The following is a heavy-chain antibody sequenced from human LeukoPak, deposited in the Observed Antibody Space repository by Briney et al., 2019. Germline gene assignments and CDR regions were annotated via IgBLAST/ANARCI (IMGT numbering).Heavy chain of an antibody. D-gene: IGHD6-13*01. CDR3: ARLGGIAAASPLNWFDP. V-gene: IGHV4-38-2*02. CDR1: GYSISSGYY. CDR2: IYHSGST. J-gene: IGHJ5*02. Sequence: SETLSLTCTVSGYSISSGYYWGWIRPPPGKGLEWIGSIYHSGSTYYNPSLKSRVTISVDTSKNQFSLKLSSVTAADTAVYYCARLGGIAAASPLNWFDPWGQGTLVTVSS.